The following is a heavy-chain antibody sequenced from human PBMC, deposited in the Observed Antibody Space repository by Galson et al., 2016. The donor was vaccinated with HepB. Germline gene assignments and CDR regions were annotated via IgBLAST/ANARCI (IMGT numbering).Heavy chain of an antibody. J-gene: IGHJ4*02. D-gene: IGHD2-21*01. CDR1: GFTFGSIA. V-gene: IGHV3-23*01. CDR2: IGGDGRTT. Sequence: SLRLSCAASGFTFGSIAMSWVRRAPGKGLEWVSSIGGDGRTTYYADSVKGRFTISRDTSKNTVFLQMNSLRADDTALYCCATSRRPTIAVQYYFDYWGQGTLVAVSS. CDR3: ATSRRPTIAVQYYFDY.